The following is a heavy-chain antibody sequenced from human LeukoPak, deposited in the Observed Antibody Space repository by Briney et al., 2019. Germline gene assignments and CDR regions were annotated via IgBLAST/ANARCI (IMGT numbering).Heavy chain of an antibody. CDR1: DGSISSSSYY. Sequence: PSETLSLTCTVSDGSISSSSYYWGWIRQPPGKGLEWIGSIYYSGSTYYNPSLKSRVTISVDTSKNQFSLKLSSVTAADTAVNYCARQGIAAAGSPFDCWGQGTLVTVSS. CDR2: IYYSGST. CDR3: ARQGIAAAGSPFDC. J-gene: IGHJ4*02. D-gene: IGHD6-13*01. V-gene: IGHV4-39*01.